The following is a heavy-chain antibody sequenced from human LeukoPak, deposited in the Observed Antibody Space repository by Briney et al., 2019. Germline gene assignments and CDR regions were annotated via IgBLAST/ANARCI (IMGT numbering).Heavy chain of an antibody. D-gene: IGHD2-2*02. CDR2: IYIGGST. Sequence: PGGSLRLSCAASGFTVSSNYMSWVRQAPGKGLEWVSVIYIGGSTYYADSVKGRFTISRDISKNTLYLQMNSLRAEDTAMYYCARLGFVVPAVIFDYWDQGTLVTVSS. V-gene: IGHV3-53*01. CDR3: ARLGFVVPAVIFDY. CDR1: GFTVSSNY. J-gene: IGHJ4*02.